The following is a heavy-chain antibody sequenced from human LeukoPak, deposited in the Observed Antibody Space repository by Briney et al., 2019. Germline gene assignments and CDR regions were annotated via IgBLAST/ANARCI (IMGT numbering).Heavy chain of an antibody. D-gene: IGHD6-13*01. V-gene: IGHV3-7*01. CDR2: IKQDGSEK. CDR3: ARIIAAAGYFDY. J-gene: IGHJ4*02. CDR1: GFTFANYV. Sequence: GGSLRLSCSASGFTFANYVMSWVRQAPGKGLEWVANIKQDGSEKYYVDSVKGRFTISRDNAKNSLYLQMNSLRAEDTAVYYCARIIAAAGYFDYWGQGTLVTVSS.